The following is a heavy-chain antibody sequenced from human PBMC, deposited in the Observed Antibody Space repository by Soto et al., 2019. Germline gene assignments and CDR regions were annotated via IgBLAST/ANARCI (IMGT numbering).Heavy chain of an antibody. CDR3: SHRRGSGVFGMDV. Sequence: TLEIGGETRRLSVPFSGVSVSTSGVGVGWIRQPPGTALEWLALIFSNDDKRYSTSMKSRLTITKDTSKNQVVLIMTNIDPVDTATYYCSHRRGSGVFGMDVRGHRTTVSVSS. D-gene: IGHD3-10*01. CDR1: GVSVSTSGVG. V-gene: IGHV2-5*01. CDR2: IFSNDDK. J-gene: IGHJ6*02.